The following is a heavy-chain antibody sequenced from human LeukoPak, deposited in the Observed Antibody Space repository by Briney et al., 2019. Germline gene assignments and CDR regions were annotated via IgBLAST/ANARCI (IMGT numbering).Heavy chain of an antibody. CDR3: ARFPGIAVAGYFDY. D-gene: IGHD6-19*01. CDR1: GGSISSSSYY. V-gene: IGHV4-39*01. Sequence: SETLSLTCTVSGGSISSSSYYWGWIRQPPGKGLEWIGSIYYSGSTYYNPSLKSRVTISVDTSKNQFSLKLSSVTAADTAVYYCARFPGIAVAGYFDYWGREPWSPSPQ. CDR2: IYYSGST. J-gene: IGHJ4*02.